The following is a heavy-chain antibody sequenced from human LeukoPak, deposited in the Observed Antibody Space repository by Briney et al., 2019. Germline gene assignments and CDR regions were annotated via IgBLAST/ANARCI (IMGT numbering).Heavy chain of an antibody. V-gene: IGHV1-2*02. CDR1: GYTFTGYY. CDR3: ARTGTSDYYYYMDV. J-gene: IGHJ6*03. CDR2: INPNSGGT. Sequence: GASVKVSCKASGYTFTGYYMHWVRQAPGQGLEWMGWINPNSGGTNYAQKFQGRVTMTRDTSISTAYMELSRLRSDDTAVYYCARTGTSDYYYYMDVWGKGTTVTVSS. D-gene: IGHD1-14*01.